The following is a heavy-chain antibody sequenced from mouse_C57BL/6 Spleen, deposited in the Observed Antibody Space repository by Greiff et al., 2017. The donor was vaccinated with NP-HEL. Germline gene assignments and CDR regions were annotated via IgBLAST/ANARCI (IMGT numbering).Heavy chain of an antibody. V-gene: IGHV1-69*01. CDR2: IDPSDSYT. CDR1: GYTFTSYW. Sequence: LQPGAELVMPGASVKLSCKASGYTFTSYWMHWVKQRPGQGLEWIGEIDPSDSYTNYNQKFKGKSTLTVDKSSSTAYMQLSSLTSEDSAVYYCARYYYSNYDWFAYWGQGTLVTVSA. J-gene: IGHJ3*01. CDR3: ARYYYSNYDWFAY. D-gene: IGHD2-5*01.